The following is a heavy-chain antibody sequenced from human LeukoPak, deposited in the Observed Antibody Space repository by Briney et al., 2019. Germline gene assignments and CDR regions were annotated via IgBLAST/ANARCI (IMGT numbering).Heavy chain of an antibody. D-gene: IGHD1-26*01. CDR2: IYYSGST. V-gene: IGHV4-39*01. Sequence: SETLSLTCTVSGGSFSRSIYYWGWIRQPPGKGPEWIGSIYYSGSTYYNPSLESRVTISVDTSKNQFSLKLSSVTAADTAVYYCARSWGSGSPADYWGQGTLVTVSS. CDR3: ARSWGSGSPADY. CDR1: GGSFSRSIYY. J-gene: IGHJ4*02.